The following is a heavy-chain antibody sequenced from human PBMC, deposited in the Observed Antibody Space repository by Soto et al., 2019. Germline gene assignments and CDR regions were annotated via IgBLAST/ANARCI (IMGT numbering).Heavy chain of an antibody. J-gene: IGHJ6*03. V-gene: IGHV4-59*01. Sequence: SETLSLTCTVSGGSISSYYWSWIRQPPGKGLEWIGYIYYSGSTNYNPSLKSRVTISVDTSKNKFSLKLSSVTAADTAVYYCAGYYSAVSYYYYMDVWGKGTTVTVSS. D-gene: IGHD3-10*01. CDR3: AGYYSAVSYYYYMDV. CDR2: IYYSGST. CDR1: GGSISSYY.